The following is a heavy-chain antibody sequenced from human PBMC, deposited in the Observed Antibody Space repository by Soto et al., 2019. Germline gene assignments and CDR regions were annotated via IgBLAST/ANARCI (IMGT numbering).Heavy chain of an antibody. CDR1: GFSLSTSGVG. CDR2: IYWDDDK. Sequence: QFTLNESGPTVVRPTETLTLTCTFSGFSLSTSGVGVGWIRQSPGKAPEWLALIYWDDDKRYSESLKSRLTITKDTSKNQVVLTMANLDPADTATYYCAHRVLRTVFGLVTTTAIYFDFWGPGTPVAVSS. J-gene: IGHJ4*02. CDR3: AHRVLRTVFGLVTTTAIYFDF. D-gene: IGHD3-3*01. V-gene: IGHV2-5*02.